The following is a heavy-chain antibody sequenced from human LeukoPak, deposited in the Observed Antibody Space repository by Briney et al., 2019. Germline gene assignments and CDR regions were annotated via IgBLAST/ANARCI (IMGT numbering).Heavy chain of an antibody. V-gene: IGHV1-18*01. CDR1: GYTFTSYG. Sequence: ASVKVSCKASGYTFTSYGITWVRQAPGQGLEWMGWISAYNGHTKYAQKVQGRVTMTTDTSTSTAYMELRSLRSDDTAVYYCARSDVLYASQGEARYFNLWGQGTLVTVSS. J-gene: IGHJ4*02. CDR3: ARSDVLYASQGEARYFNL. D-gene: IGHD3-16*01. CDR2: ISAYNGHT.